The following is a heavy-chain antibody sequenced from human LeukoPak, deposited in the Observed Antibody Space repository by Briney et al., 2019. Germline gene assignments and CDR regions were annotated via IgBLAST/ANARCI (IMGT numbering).Heavy chain of an antibody. V-gene: IGHV7-4-1*02. CDR1: GYTFTSYA. J-gene: IGHJ5*02. Sequence: ASVKVSCKASGYTFTSYAMNWVRQAPGQGLEWMGWINTNTGNPTYAQGFTGRFVFSLDTSVSTAYLQISSLKAEDTAVYYCAREEGCSGGSCYSAGINWFDPWGQGTLVTDSS. CDR3: AREEGCSGGSCYSAGINWFDP. D-gene: IGHD2-15*01. CDR2: INTNTGNP.